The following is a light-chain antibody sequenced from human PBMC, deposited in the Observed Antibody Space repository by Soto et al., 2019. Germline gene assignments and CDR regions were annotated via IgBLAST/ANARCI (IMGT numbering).Light chain of an antibody. V-gene: IGLV2-23*01. CDR2: EGT. Sequence: QSALTQPASVSGSPGQSITVSCTGTSSDVGAYNLVSWYQQHPGKAPRLIIYEGTKRPSGISHRFSGPKSDNTASLTISGLRAEDEAHYHCCSYAGSRTFVFGGGTKVTVL. CDR1: SSDVGAYNL. J-gene: IGLJ3*02. CDR3: CSYAGSRTFV.